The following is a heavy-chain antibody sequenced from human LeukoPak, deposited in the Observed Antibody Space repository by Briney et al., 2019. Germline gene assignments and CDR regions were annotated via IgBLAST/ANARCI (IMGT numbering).Heavy chain of an antibody. CDR3: ARFHLWFGELYWFDP. V-gene: IGHV4-61*02. CDR2: IYTSGST. D-gene: IGHD3-10*01. CDR1: GGSISSGSYY. J-gene: IGHJ5*02. Sequence: SETLSLTCTVSGGSISSGSYYWSWIRQPAGKGLEWIGRIYTSGSTNYNPSLKSRVTIPVDTSKNQFSLKLSSVTAADTAVYYCARFHLWFGELYWFDPWGQGTLVTVSS.